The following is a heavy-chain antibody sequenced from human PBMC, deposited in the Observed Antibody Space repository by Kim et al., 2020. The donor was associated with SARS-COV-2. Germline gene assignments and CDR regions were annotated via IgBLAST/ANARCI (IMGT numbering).Heavy chain of an antibody. CDR2: INPNSGGT. J-gene: IGHJ4*02. V-gene: IGHV1-2*02. D-gene: IGHD3-10*01. CDR3: ARTVGGSGRPFDY. CDR1: GYTFTGYY. Sequence: ASVKVSCKASGYTFTGYYMHWVRQAPGQGLEWMGWINPNSGGTNYAQKFQGRGTMTRDTSISTAYMELSRLRSDDTAVYYCARTVGGSGRPFDYWGQGTLVTVSS.